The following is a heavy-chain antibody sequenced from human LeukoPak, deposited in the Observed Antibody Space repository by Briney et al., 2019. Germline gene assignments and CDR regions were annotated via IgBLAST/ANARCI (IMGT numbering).Heavy chain of an antibody. V-gene: IGHV3-33*01. CDR2: IWYDGSNK. D-gene: IGHD3-22*01. CDR3: ARVSFYDSSGYYPPDY. Sequence: GRSLRLSCAASGFTFTSYGMHWVRQAPGKGLEWVAVIWYDGSNKYYADSVKGRFTISRDNSKNTLYPQMNSLRAEDTAVYYCARVSFYDSSGYYPPDYRGQGTLVTVSS. J-gene: IGHJ4*02. CDR1: GFTFTSYG.